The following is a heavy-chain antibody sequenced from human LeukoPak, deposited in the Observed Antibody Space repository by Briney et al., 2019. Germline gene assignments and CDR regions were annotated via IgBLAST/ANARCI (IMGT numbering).Heavy chain of an antibody. CDR3: AKGDSSGYYYFLYYFDY. V-gene: IGHV3-23*01. CDR2: ISGSGGST. CDR1: GFTFSSYA. Sequence: GASLRLSCAASGFTFSSYAMSWVRQAPGKGLEWVSAISGSGGSTYYADSVKGRFTIYRDNSKNTLYLQMNSLRAEDTAVYYCAKGDSSGYYYFLYYFDYWGQGTLVTVSS. J-gene: IGHJ4*02. D-gene: IGHD3-22*01.